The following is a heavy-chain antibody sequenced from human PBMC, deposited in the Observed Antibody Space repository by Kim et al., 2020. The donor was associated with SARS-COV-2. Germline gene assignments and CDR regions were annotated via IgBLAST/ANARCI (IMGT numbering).Heavy chain of an antibody. Sequence: SETLSLTCTVSGGSISNSFNYWGWIRQRPGKGLEWIGSVYHSGSTYDSPSLKSRVTVSVDTSKNQFSLKATSVTAADTAVYFCARLPHYSSGYVDCWGQGILVTVSS. CDR1: GGSISNSFNY. J-gene: IGHJ4*02. D-gene: IGHD3-22*01. CDR2: VYHSGST. V-gene: IGHV4-39*01. CDR3: ARLPHYSSGYVDC.